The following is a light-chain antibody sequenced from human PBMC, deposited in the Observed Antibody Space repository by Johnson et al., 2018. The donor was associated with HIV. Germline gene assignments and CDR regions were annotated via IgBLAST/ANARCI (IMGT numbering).Light chain of an antibody. V-gene: IGLV1-51*01. CDR2: DTN. J-gene: IGLJ1*01. Sequence: QSVLTQPPSVSAAPGQKVTISCSGSSSNIGNNYVSWYQQVPGTAPKLLIYDTNKRPSGIPDRFSGSKSGTSATLGITGLQTGDEADYYCGTWDGSLSAGAVFGTGTKVTVL. CDR1: SSNIGNNY. CDR3: GTWDGSLSAGAV.